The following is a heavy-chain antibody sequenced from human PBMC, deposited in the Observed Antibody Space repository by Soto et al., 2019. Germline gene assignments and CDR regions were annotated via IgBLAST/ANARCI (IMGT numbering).Heavy chain of an antibody. V-gene: IGHV4-28*01. J-gene: IGHJ4*02. CDR3: ARREIQGPIDY. D-gene: IGHD1-26*01. CDR2: IYYSGIT. CDR1: GYSISSSNW. Sequence: QVQLQESGPGLVKPSDTLSLTCAVSGYSISSSNWWGWIRQPPGKGLEWIGYIYYSGITYYNPSLKRXXTXSXXTSKNQFSLKLTSVTAVDTAVYYCARREIQGPIDYWGQGTLVTVSS.